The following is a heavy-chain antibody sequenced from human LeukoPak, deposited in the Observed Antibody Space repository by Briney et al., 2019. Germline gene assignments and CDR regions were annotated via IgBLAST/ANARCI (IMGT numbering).Heavy chain of an antibody. CDR1: GYTFTTYG. CDR2: ISAYNGNT. CDR3: ARTTAALGGFVDY. Sequence: GASVKVSCKISGYTFTTYGITWVRQARGQGLEWMGWISAYNGNTNYAQKLQGRVTMTTDTSTSTAYMELRSLRSDDTAVYYCARTTAALGGFVDYWGQGTLVTVSS. V-gene: IGHV1-18*01. D-gene: IGHD6-13*01. J-gene: IGHJ4*02.